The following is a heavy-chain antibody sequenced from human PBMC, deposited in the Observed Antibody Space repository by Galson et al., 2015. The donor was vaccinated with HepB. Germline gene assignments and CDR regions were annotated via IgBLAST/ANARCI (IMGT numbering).Heavy chain of an antibody. CDR3: AKESNGDYEGWSWFDP. CDR2: ISGSGGST. D-gene: IGHD4-17*01. V-gene: IGHV3-23*01. J-gene: IGHJ5*02. Sequence: SLRLSCAASGFTFSSYAMSWVRQAPGKGLEWVSAISGSGGSTYYADSVKGRFTISRDNSKNTLYLQVNSLRAEDTAVYYCAKESNGDYEGWSWFDPWGQGTLVTVSA. CDR1: GFTFSSYA.